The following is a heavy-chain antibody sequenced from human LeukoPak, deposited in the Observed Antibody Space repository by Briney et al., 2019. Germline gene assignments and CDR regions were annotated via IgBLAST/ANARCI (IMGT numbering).Heavy chain of an antibody. J-gene: IGHJ5*02. CDR2: ISYDGSNK. D-gene: IGHD1-1*01. CDR3: ARGLELERRGGWFDR. CDR1: GFTFTSFT. V-gene: IGHV3-30*04. Sequence: PGGSLRLSCAPSGFTFTSFTMHWLRQPPGKGLEWVAVISYDGSNKKSADSVRGRFTISRDNLKNTLYLQMNSLRVEDTAVYYCARGLELERRGGWFDRWGQGTLVTVSS.